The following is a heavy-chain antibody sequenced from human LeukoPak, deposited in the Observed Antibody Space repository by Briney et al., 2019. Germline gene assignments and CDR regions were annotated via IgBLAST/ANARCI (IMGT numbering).Heavy chain of an antibody. J-gene: IGHJ4*02. CDR2: IYYSGST. CDR1: GGSISSYY. Sequence: SETLSLTCSVSGGSISSYYWSWIRQPPGKGLEWIGYIYYSGSTNYNPSLKSRVTISVDTSKNQFSLKLSSVTAADTAVYYCARGVVTFAYYSDYWGQGTLVTVSS. CDR3: ARGVVTFAYYSDY. D-gene: IGHD2-21*02. V-gene: IGHV4-59*01.